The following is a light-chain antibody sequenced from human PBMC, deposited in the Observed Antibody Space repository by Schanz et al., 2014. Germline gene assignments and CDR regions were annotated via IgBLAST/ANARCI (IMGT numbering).Light chain of an antibody. CDR1: SGSVSTSYY. CDR3: VLYMGSGIWV. Sequence: QTVVTQEPSFSVSPGGTVTLTCGLTSGSVSTSYYPSWYQQIPGQAPRTLIYNTNSRSSGVPDRFSGSILGNKAALTITGVQADDESDYYCVLYMGSGIWVPGGGAKVTVL. V-gene: IGLV8-61*01. J-gene: IGLJ3*02. CDR2: NTN.